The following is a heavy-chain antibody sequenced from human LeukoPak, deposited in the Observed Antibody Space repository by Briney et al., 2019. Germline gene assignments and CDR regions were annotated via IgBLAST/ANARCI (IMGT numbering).Heavy chain of an antibody. CDR2: IIPIFGTA. CDR1: GYTLTELS. D-gene: IGHD6-19*01. Sequence: GASVKVSCKVSGYTLTELSMHWVRQAPGKGLEWMGGIIPIFGTANYAQKFQGRVTITADESTSTAYMELSSLRSEDTAVYYCARRIAVAGDAFDIWGQGTMVTVSS. J-gene: IGHJ3*02. CDR3: ARRIAVAGDAFDI. V-gene: IGHV1-69*13.